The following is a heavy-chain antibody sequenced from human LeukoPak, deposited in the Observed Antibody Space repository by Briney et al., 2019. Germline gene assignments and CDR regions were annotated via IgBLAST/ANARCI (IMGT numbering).Heavy chain of an antibody. CDR3: AREDGSGSYYHDY. D-gene: IGHD3-10*01. CDR1: GFTFSGSA. Sequence: GGSLRLSCAASGFTFSGSAMHWVRQAYGKGLEWVGRIRSKATSYATAYAASVKGRFTISTDDSKNTAYLKMNSLKTEDTAVYYCAREDGSGSYYHDYLGQGTLVTVSS. J-gene: IGHJ4*02. V-gene: IGHV3-73*01. CDR2: IRSKATSYAT.